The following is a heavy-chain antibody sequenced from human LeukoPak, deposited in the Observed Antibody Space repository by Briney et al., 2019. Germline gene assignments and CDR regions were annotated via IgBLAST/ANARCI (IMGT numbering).Heavy chain of an antibody. V-gene: IGHV3-30*03. J-gene: IGHJ3*02. CDR2: ISYDGSNK. D-gene: IGHD3-10*01. CDR3: ARDTGPLAFDI. Sequence: GGSLRLSCAASGFTFSDYWLNWVRQAPGKGLEWVAVISYDGSNKYYADSVKGRFTISRDNSKNTLYLQMNSLRAEDTAVYYCARDTGPLAFDIWGQGTMVTVSS. CDR1: GFTFSDYW.